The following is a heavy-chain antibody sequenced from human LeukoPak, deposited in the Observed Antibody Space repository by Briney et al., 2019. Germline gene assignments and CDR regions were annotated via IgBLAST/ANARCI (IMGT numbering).Heavy chain of an antibody. D-gene: IGHD5-12*01. V-gene: IGHV1-18*01. CDR3: ARDRPYSGYVGKFDY. CDR2: ISAYNGNT. Sequence: ASVKVSCKASGYTFTSYGISWVRQAPGQGLEWMGWISAYNGNTNYAQKLQGRVTMTTDTSTSTAYMELRSLRSDDTAVYYCARDRPYSGYVGKFDYWGQGTLSPSPQ. J-gene: IGHJ4*02. CDR1: GYTFTSYG.